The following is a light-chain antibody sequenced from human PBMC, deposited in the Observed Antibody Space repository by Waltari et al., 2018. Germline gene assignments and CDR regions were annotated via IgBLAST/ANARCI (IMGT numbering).Light chain of an antibody. CDR1: QSVLYSSNSKNY. Sequence: DIVMTQSPDSLAVSLGERATLNCKTSQSVLYSSNSKNYFAGYQQKTGQPPKLLIYWASTRESGVPDRFSGSGSGTDFTLTISSLQAEDVAVYYCQQYYVFPRTFGPGTKVTIK. CDR2: WAS. CDR3: QQYYVFPRT. J-gene: IGKJ1*01. V-gene: IGKV4-1*01.